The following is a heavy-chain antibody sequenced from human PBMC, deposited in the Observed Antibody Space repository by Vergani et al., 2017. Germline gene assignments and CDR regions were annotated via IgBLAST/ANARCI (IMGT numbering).Heavy chain of an antibody. V-gene: IGHV4-61*01. CDR2: IYYSGST. CDR1: GGSVSSGSYY. D-gene: IGHD6-13*01. Sequence: QVQLQESGPGLVKPSETLSLTCTVSGGSVSSGSYYLSWIRQPPGKGLEWIGYIYYSGSTNYNPSLKSRVTISVDTSKNQFSLKLSSVTAADTAVYYCARVRPNSSSWYADYYYYYGMDVWGQGTTVTVSS. CDR3: ARVRPNSSSWYADYYYYYGMDV. J-gene: IGHJ6*02.